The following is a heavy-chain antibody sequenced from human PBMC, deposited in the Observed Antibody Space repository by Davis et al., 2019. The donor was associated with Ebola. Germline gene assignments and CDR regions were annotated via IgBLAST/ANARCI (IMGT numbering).Heavy chain of an antibody. V-gene: IGHV3-23*01. CDR3: AKASGSIDPFDI. D-gene: IGHD2/OR15-2a*01. J-gene: IGHJ3*02. Sequence: PGGSLRLSCAGTGFRFNAYAMSWVRQAPGKGLEWVSAISGRGDTTYYADSVRGRFTISRDNSKNTLYMQMNSLRAEDTAVYYCAKASGSIDPFDIWGQGTMVTVSS. CDR2: ISGRGDTT. CDR1: GFRFNAYA.